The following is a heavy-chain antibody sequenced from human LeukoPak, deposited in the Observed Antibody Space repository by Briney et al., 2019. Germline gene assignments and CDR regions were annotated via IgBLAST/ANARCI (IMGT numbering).Heavy chain of an antibody. J-gene: IGHJ4*02. Sequence: SETLSLTCTVSGYSISSGYYWGWIRQPPGKGLEWIGSIYHSGSTYYNPSLKSRVTISVDTSKNQFSLKLSSVTAADTAVYFCARGEFYFDRTGYEQYFDSWGQGTLVTVSS. CDR2: IYHSGST. CDR1: GYSISSGYY. D-gene: IGHD3-22*01. V-gene: IGHV4-38-2*02. CDR3: ARGEFYFDRTGYEQYFDS.